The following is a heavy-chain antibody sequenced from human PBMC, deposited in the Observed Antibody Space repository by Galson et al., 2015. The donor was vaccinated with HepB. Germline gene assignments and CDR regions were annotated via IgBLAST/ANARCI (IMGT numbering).Heavy chain of an antibody. D-gene: IGHD2-2*01. Sequence: SVKVSCKVSGYTFTSYYMHWVRQAPGQGLEWMGIINPSGGSTSYAQKFQGRVTMTRDTSTSTVYMELSSLRSEDTAVYYCARGPPLGDLPCSSTSCYVFWFDPWGQGTLVTVSS. V-gene: IGHV1-46*01. J-gene: IGHJ5*02. CDR2: INPSGGST. CDR3: ARGPPLGDLPCSSTSCYVFWFDP. CDR1: GYTFTSYY.